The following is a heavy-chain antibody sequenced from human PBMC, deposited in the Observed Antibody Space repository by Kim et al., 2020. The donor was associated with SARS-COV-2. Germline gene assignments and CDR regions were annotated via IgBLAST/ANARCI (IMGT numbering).Heavy chain of an antibody. CDR3: ARAPGKYGDYAWYFDL. V-gene: IGHV4-31*02. J-gene: IGHJ2*01. Sequence: LKGRVTISVDTSKNQFSLKLRSVTAADTAVYYCARAPGKYGDYAWYFDLWGRGTLVTVSS. D-gene: IGHD4-17*01.